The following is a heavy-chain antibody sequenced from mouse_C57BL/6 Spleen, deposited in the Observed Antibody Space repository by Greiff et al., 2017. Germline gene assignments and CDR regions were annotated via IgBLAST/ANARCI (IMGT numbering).Heavy chain of an antibody. CDR1: GYSFTDYN. CDR2: INPNYGTT. Sequence: EVKLQESGPELVKPGASVKISCKASGYSFTDYNMNWVKQSNGKSLEWIGVINPNYGTTSYNQQFKGKATLTVDQSSSTAYMQLNSLTSEDSAVYYWATTVVATRRLYAMDYWGQGTSVTVSS. V-gene: IGHV1-39*01. CDR3: ATTVVATRRLYAMDY. J-gene: IGHJ4*01. D-gene: IGHD1-1*01.